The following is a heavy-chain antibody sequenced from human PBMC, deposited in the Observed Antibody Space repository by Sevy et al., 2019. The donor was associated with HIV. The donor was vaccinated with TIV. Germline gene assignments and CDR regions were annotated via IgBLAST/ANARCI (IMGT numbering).Heavy chain of an antibody. CDR3: AGENAWGRGYS. J-gene: IGHJ4*02. D-gene: IGHD1-26*01. CDR1: GGSITSLY. Sequence: SETLSLTCTVSGGSITSLYWNWIRQPPGKGLEWIANIDYNGHINYNPSLKSRVTLTLVTSKNQSSLRLSSVTAADTAMYYCAGENAWGRGYSWGQGTLVTVSS. V-gene: IGHV4-59*08. CDR2: IDYNGHI.